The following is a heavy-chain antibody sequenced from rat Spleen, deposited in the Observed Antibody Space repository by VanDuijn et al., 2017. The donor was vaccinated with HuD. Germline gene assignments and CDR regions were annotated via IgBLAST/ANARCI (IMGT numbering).Heavy chain of an antibody. CDR3: VRHGYTRYYFDY. Sequence: EVQLVESGGGRVQPGRSLRLSCVASGFTFSSYWMYWIRQAPGKGLEWVSSINTDGGSTYYPDSVKGRFTISRDNAKSTLYLQMDSLRSEDTASYYCVRHGYTRYYFDYWGQGVMVTVSS. CDR2: INTDGGST. CDR1: GFTFSSYW. J-gene: IGHJ2*01. V-gene: IGHV5-58*01. D-gene: IGHD1-9*01.